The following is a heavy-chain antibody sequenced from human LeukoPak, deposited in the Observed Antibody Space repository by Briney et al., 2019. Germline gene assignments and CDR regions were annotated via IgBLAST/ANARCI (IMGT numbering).Heavy chain of an antibody. CDR1: GGSFSGYY. V-gene: IGHV4-34*01. CDR3: AREARYDFWSGYYSPDY. CDR2: INHSGST. J-gene: IGHJ4*02. Sequence: SETLSLTCAVYGGSFSGYYWSWIRQPPGRGLEWIGEINHSGSTNYNPSLKSRVTISVDMSKNQFSLKLSSVTAADTAVYYCAREARYDFWSGYYSPDYWGQGTLVTVSS. D-gene: IGHD3-3*01.